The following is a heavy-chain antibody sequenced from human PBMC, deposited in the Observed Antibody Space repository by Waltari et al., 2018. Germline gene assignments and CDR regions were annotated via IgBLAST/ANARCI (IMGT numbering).Heavy chain of an antibody. Sequence: QVQLVQSGAEVKKPGSSVKVSCKASGGTFSSYAISWVRQAPGQGLEWMGRIIPIFGTANYAQKFQGRVTITADKSTSTAYMGLRSLRSEDTALYYCASSLISNSGSFFDYWGQGTLVTVSS. J-gene: IGHJ4*02. CDR1: GGTFSSYA. CDR3: ASSLISNSGSFFDY. CDR2: IIPIFGTA. V-gene: IGHV1-69*13. D-gene: IGHD1-26*01.